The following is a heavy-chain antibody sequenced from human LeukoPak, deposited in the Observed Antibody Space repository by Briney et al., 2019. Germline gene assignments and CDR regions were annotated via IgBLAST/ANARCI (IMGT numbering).Heavy chain of an antibody. CDR3: ARAYGDSYYFDY. Sequence: QTGGSLRLSCAASGFTVSSNYMSWVRQAPGKGLEWVSVIYSGGSTYYADSVKGRFTISRDNSKNTLYLQMNSLRAEDTAVYYCARAYGDSYYFDYWGQGTLVTVSS. V-gene: IGHV3-66*01. CDR1: GFTVSSNY. J-gene: IGHJ4*02. CDR2: IYSGGST. D-gene: IGHD4-17*01.